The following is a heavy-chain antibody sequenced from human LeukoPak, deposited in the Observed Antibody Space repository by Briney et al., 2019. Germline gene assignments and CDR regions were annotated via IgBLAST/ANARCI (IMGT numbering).Heavy chain of an antibody. CDR2: TTPDGGEK. V-gene: IGHV3-7*01. CDR1: EFTFSGSW. Sequence: GGSLRPSCVASEFTFSGSWMTWVRQAPGKGLEWVATTTPDGGEKYYVGSVKGRFTISRDNAKNSLYLQMNSLRAEDTAVYYCTRGENDPWGQGTLVTVSS. CDR3: TRGENDP. J-gene: IGHJ5*01.